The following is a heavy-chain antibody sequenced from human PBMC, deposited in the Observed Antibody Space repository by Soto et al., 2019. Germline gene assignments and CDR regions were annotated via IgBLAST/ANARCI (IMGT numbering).Heavy chain of an antibody. V-gene: IGHV3-33*01. J-gene: IGHJ6*02. CDR2: ICFDRVKE. CDR1: GLSFSTYA. CDR3: TRATFDV. Sequence: GGSLRLPCAVSGLSFSTYAMHWVRQAPGKGLEWLAMICFDRVKEYNSESVSGRFTISIDNPKNTVFLQMDTVRAEDPALYSCTRATFDVWGQGTTGTFAS.